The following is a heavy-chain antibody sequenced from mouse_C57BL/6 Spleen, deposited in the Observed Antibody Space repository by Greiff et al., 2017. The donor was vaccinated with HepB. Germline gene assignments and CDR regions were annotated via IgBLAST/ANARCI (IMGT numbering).Heavy chain of an antibody. CDR2: FYPGSGSI. J-gene: IGHJ2*01. Sequence: VQLQQSGAELVKPGASVKLSCKASGYTFTEYTIHWVKQRSGQGLEWIGWFYPGSGSIKYNEKFKDKATLTADKSSSTVYMELSRLTSEDSAVYFCARHEDLYYYVSSPYYFDYWGQGTTLTVSS. V-gene: IGHV1-62-2*01. D-gene: IGHD1-1*01. CDR1: GYTFTEYT. CDR3: ARHEDLYYYVSSPYYFDY.